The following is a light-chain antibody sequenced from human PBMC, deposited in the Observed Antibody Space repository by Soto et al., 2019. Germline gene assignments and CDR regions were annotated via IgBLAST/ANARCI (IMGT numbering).Light chain of an antibody. J-gene: IGLJ2*01. CDR2: EGS. V-gene: IGLV2-23*01. CDR1: SSDVGSYNL. Sequence: QSALTQPASVSGSPGQSITISCTGTSSDVGSYNLVSGYQQHPGKAPKLMIYEGSKRTSGVSNRFSGSKSGNTASLTISGLQDEDEADYYGCSYAGSSTYVVFGGGTKLTAL. CDR3: CSYAGSSTYVV.